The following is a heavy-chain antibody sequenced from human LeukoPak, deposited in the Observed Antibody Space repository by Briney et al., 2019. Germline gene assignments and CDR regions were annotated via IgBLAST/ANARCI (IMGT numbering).Heavy chain of an antibody. J-gene: IGHJ4*02. CDR2: IKSKTDGGTT. CDR1: GFTFSNAW. CDR3: TTGEWLSSFDY. D-gene: IGHD3-3*01. V-gene: IGHV3-15*01. Sequence: PGGSLRLSCAASGFTFSNAWMSWVRQAPGKGLEWVGRIKSKTDGGTTDYAAPVKGRSTISRDDSKNTLYLQMNSLKTEDTAVYYCTTGEWLSSFDYWGQGTLVTVSS.